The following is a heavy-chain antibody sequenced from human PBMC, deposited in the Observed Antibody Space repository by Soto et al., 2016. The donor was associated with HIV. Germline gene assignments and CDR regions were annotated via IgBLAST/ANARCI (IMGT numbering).Heavy chain of an antibody. CDR2: ITPKSGGT. J-gene: IGHJ4*02. CDR1: GYTFTDHY. CDR3: ARLGGGDTVGDY. V-gene: IGHV1-2*02. Sequence: QVQLEQSGAEVKMPGASVKVSCKASGYTFTDHYLHWVRQAPGQGLECMGFITPKSGGTNYAQKFQGRVTMTWDTSISTAYMELNTLTSEDTAVYYCARLGGGDTVGDYWGQGTLVTVSS. D-gene: IGHD3-16*01.